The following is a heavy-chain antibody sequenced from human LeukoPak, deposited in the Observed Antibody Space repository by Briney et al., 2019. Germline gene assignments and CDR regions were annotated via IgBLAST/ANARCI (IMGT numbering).Heavy chain of an antibody. Sequence: SETLSLTCTVSGGSVSSSSYYWGWIRQPPGKGLEWIGSIYYSGSTYYNPSLKSRVSISVDTSKNQFSLKLNSLTAADTAVYYCARGRGYTLSWGQGTLVTVSS. D-gene: IGHD5-24*01. CDR1: GGSVSSSSYY. CDR3: ARGRGYTLS. J-gene: IGHJ5*02. CDR2: IYYSGST. V-gene: IGHV4-39*07.